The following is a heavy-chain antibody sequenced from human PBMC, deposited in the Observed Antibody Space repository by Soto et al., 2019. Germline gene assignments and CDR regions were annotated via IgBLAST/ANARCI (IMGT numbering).Heavy chain of an antibody. D-gene: IGHD2-2*01. J-gene: IGHJ6*02. Sequence: SGGSLRLSCAASGFTFSSYSMNWVRQAPGKGLEWVSSISSSSSYIYYADSVKGRFTISRDNAKNSLYLQMNSLRAEDTAVYYCARDLVDCCSTSCPRGYYYYGMDVWGQGTTVTVSS. CDR2: ISSSSSYI. CDR3: ARDLVDCCSTSCPRGYYYYGMDV. CDR1: GFTFSSYS. V-gene: IGHV3-21*01.